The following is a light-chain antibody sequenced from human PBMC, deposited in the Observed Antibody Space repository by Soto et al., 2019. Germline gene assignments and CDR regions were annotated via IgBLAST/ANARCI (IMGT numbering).Light chain of an antibody. CDR2: GIS. CDR3: QQYSKWAIT. V-gene: IGKV3-15*01. J-gene: IGKJ5*01. Sequence: MVMTQSPAGLCVSPGASATLSCRASQSVNSNYRAWYQQHPGQPPRRLIYGISTRATGIPARFSGSGSGTDFSLIISSLQSEEFAVYDCQQYSKWAITIG. CDR1: QSVNSN.